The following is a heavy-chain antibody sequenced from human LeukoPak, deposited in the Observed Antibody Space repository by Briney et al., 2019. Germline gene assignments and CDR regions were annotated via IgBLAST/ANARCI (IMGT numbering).Heavy chain of an antibody. CDR2: RHYSGSA. J-gene: IGHJ6*04. CDR1: GGSISSYF. CDR3: AREAEDPALLDV. V-gene: IGHV4-59*01. Sequence: PSETLSLTCTVSGGSISSYFWSWIRQPPGKGLEWIGYRHYSGSANHNPSLKSRVTISVDTSKNQFSLKLSSVTAADTAVYYCAREAEDPALLDVWGKGTTVTVSS. D-gene: IGHD2-15*01.